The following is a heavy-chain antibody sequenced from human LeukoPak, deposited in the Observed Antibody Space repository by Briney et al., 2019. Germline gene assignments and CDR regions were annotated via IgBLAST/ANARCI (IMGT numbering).Heavy chain of an antibody. CDR1: GGSISRYY. Sequence: SETLSLTCTLSGGSISRYYWSWLRQPTGKGLEWIGYIYYCGSTNYNPSLKSRVTISVDTSKNQFSLKLSSVTAADTAVYYCAREAAHSSGWYMGEYYFDYWGQGTLVTVSS. D-gene: IGHD6-19*01. J-gene: IGHJ4*02. CDR3: AREAAHSSGWYMGEYYFDY. CDR2: IYYCGST. V-gene: IGHV4-59*13.